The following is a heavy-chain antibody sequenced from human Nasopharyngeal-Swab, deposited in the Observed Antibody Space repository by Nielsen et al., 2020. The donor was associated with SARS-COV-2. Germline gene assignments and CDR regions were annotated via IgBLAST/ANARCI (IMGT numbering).Heavy chain of an antibody. CDR2: ISYDGSYK. CDR1: GFTFSYYA. J-gene: IGHJ4*02. V-gene: IGHV3-30*03. CDR3: AGSEKYYYGSGSY. D-gene: IGHD3-10*01. Sequence: GESLKISCAASGFTFSYYAMNWVRQAPGKGPEWVAVISYDGSYKYYADSVKGRFTITRDNSKNTLYLQMNSLRAEDTAVYYCAGSEKYYYGSGSYWGQGTLVTVSS.